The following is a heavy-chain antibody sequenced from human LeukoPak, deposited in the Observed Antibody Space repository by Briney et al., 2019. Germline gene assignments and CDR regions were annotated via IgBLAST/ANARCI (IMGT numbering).Heavy chain of an antibody. CDR1: GFTFDDYA. V-gene: IGHV3-9*01. J-gene: IGHJ4*02. CDR2: ICWNSGSI. CDR3: AKGGATIRSLPES. Sequence: AGGSLRLSCAASGFTFDDYAMHWVRQAPGKGLEWVSGICWNSGSIGYADSVKGRFTISRDNAKNSLYLQMNSLRAEDTALYYCAKGGATIRSLPESWGQGTLVTVSS. D-gene: IGHD5-12*01.